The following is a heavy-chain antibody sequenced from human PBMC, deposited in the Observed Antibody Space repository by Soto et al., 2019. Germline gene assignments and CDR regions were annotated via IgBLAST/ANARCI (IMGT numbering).Heavy chain of an antibody. CDR1: GYTFTSYG. CDR2: ISAYNGNT. CDR3: ARSDDYGDFFDY. J-gene: IGHJ4*02. D-gene: IGHD4-17*01. Sequence: ASVKVSCKSSGYTFTSYGISWVRQAPGQGLEWMGWISAYNGNTNYAQKFQGWVTMTRDTSISTAYMELSRLRSDDTAVYYCARSDDYGDFFDYWGQGTLVTVSS. V-gene: IGHV1-18*01.